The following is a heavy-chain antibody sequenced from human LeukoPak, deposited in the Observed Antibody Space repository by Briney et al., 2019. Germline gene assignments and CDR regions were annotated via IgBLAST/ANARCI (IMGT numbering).Heavy chain of an antibody. CDR1: GDSVSSGSYY. CDR2: IYYSGDT. V-gene: IGHV4-39*01. J-gene: IGHJ6*03. D-gene: IGHD3-10*01. CDR3: ARVLWFGESKKGYSYYMDV. Sequence: SETLSLTCTVSGDSVSSGSYYWGWIRQPPGEGLEWIGTIYYSGDTYYNPSLESRVTISVDTSKNQFSLKLSSVTAADTAVYYCARVLWFGESKKGYSYYMDVWGKGTTVTVS.